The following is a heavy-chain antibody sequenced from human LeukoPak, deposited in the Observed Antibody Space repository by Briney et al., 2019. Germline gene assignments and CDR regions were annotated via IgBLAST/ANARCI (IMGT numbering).Heavy chain of an antibody. V-gene: IGHV1-69*13. Sequence: GASVKVSCTASGGTFSSYAISWVRQAPGQGLEWMGGIIPIFGTANYAQKFQGRVTITADESTSTAYMELSSLRSEDTAVYYCARSTRRSSSWYNWFDPWGQGTLVTVSS. CDR1: GGTFSSYA. J-gene: IGHJ5*02. CDR3: ARSTRRSSSWYNWFDP. CDR2: IIPIFGTA. D-gene: IGHD6-13*01.